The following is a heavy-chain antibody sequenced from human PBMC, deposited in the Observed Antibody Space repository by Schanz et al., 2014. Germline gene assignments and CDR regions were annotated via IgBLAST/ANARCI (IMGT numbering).Heavy chain of an antibody. V-gene: IGHV3-74*01. CDR3: AMGGYQLHH. J-gene: IGHJ4*02. CDR1: GFTFSTYW. D-gene: IGHD1-7*01. CDR2: INSDGTTT. Sequence: EVQLVESGGGLVQPGGSLRLSCAASGFTFSTYWMHWVRQAPGKGLVWVSHINSDGTTTTYADSVKGRFTISRDNAENTLYLQMNSPRVEDTAVYYCAMGGYQLHHWGQGTLVTVSS.